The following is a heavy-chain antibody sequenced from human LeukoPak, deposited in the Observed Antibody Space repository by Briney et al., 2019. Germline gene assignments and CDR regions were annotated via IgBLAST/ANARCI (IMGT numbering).Heavy chain of an antibody. Sequence: VASVKVSCKASGNTFTDYYMHWVRQAPGQGLEWMGWINPNSGGTKYAQKFQGRVTMTRDTSISTAYMELSRLRSDDTAVYYCARNGWPGHSYGYTDYYYFYMDIWGKGTTVTVSS. V-gene: IGHV1-2*02. D-gene: IGHD3-16*01. CDR3: ARNGWPGHSYGYTDYYYFYMDI. CDR2: INPNSGGT. CDR1: GNTFTDYY. J-gene: IGHJ6*03.